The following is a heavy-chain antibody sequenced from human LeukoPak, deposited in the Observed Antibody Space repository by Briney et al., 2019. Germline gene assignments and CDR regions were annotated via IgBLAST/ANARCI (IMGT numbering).Heavy chain of an antibody. CDR2: ISAYNGDT. CDR1: GYTFTHHG. CDR3: ARDPSNSSGRNQYFDL. V-gene: IGHV1-18*01. Sequence: GASVKVSCKASGYTFTHHGVTWVRQAPGQGVEWMGWISAYNGDTKYAQKVQGRVTLTTDTSTNTAYMEMRSLRYDDTAVYYCARDPSNSSGRNQYFDLWGRGTLVTVSS. D-gene: IGHD6-19*01. J-gene: IGHJ2*01.